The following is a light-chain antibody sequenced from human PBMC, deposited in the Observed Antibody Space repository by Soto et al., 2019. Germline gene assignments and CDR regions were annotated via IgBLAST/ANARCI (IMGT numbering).Light chain of an antibody. CDR3: QQYYTAPLT. Sequence: DIVMTQSPDSLAVSLGERATINCKSSQSVLYSSNKKNSLAWYQQTPGQPSKLLIYWAATRESGVTDRFSGSGSRTDFTLTITSLQAEDVAVYYCQQYYTAPLTFGQGTKVEIK. J-gene: IGKJ1*01. V-gene: IGKV4-1*01. CDR2: WAA. CDR1: QSVLYSSNKKNS.